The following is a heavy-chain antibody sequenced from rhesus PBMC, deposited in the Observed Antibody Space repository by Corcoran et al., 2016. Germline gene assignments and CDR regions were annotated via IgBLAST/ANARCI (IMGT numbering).Heavy chain of an antibody. J-gene: IGHJ3*01. CDR2: IYWNDSK. V-gene: IGHV2-95*01. Sequence: QVTLKESGPALVKPTQTLTLTCTFSGFSISTTGTGVGWIRQPPGKALEWLANIYWNDSKYYSTSLKSRLTLSKDTSKNQVVLTMTNMDPVDTATYYCARVVNNYDDAFDFWGQGLRVTVSS. CDR1: GFSISTTGTG. CDR3: ARVVNNYDDAFDF. D-gene: IGHD4-11*01.